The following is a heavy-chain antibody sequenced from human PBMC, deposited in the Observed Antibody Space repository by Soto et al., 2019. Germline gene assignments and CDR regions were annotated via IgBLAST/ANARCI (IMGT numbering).Heavy chain of an antibody. Sequence: AETLSLTCAVSGFSISSGYFWGFIRQPPGKGPEWLGSIYHSGTTYYNPSVKGRVTISVDTSKNQFSLKMSSVTAADTAVYYCARDSSGYYWFDPWGQGTLVTVSS. D-gene: IGHD3-22*01. V-gene: IGHV4-38-2*02. CDR1: GFSISSGYF. J-gene: IGHJ5*02. CDR2: IYHSGTT. CDR3: ARDSSGYYWFDP.